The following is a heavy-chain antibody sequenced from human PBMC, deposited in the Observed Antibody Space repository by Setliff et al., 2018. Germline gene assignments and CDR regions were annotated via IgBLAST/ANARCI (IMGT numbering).Heavy chain of an antibody. V-gene: IGHV1-69*05. CDR3: ASSAGDRDGSREFLEWLYMDV. Sequence: ASVKVSCKASGGTFSTYGISWVRQAPGQGLEWMGGIIPIFGTANYAQKFQGRVTITTDESTSTAYMELSSLRSEDTAVYYCASSAGDRDGSREFLEWLYMDVWGKGTTVTVSS. J-gene: IGHJ6*03. CDR2: IIPIFGTA. D-gene: IGHD3-3*01. CDR1: GGTFSTYG.